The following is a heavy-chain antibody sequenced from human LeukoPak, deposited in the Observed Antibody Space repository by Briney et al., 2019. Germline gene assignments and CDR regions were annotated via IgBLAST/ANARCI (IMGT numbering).Heavy chain of an antibody. D-gene: IGHD2-2*01. CDR1: GYTFTSYG. V-gene: IGHV1-18*01. CDR2: ISAYNGNT. CDR3: AQTLEYCSSTNCLDAFDI. J-gene: IGHJ3*02. Sequence: ASVKVSCKASGYTFTSYGISWVRQAPGQGLEWMGWISAYNGNTNYAQKLQGRVTMTTDTSTSTAYMELRSLRSDDTAVYYCAQTLEYCSSTNCLDAFDIWGQGTMVTVSS.